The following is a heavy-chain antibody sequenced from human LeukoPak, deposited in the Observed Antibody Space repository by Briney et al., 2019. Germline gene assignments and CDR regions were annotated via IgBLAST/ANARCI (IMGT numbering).Heavy chain of an antibody. CDR1: GFTFSSYG. CDR2: ISYDGSNK. CDR3: AKDWTSIAAAGPLGDWFDP. V-gene: IGHV3-30*18. D-gene: IGHD6-13*01. Sequence: PGGSLRLSCAVSGFTFSSYGMHWVRQAPGKGLEWVAVISYDGSNKYYADSVKGRFTISRDNSKNTLYLQMNSLRAEDTAVYYCAKDWTSIAAAGPLGDWFDPWGQGTLVTVSS. J-gene: IGHJ5*02.